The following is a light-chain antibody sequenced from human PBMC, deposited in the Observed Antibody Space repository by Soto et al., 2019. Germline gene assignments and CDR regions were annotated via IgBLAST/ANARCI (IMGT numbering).Light chain of an antibody. V-gene: IGKV1-39*01. J-gene: IGKJ4*01. CDR3: QQSSSAPRS. CDR2: AAS. Sequence: DIQMTQSPSSLSASIGDRVTITCRASQSISTYLNWYQQKLGEAPKLLIYAASSLQSGVPLRFNGSGYGTDFTLTITSLQPEDFATYYCQQSSSAPRSFGGGTRVEIK. CDR1: QSISTY.